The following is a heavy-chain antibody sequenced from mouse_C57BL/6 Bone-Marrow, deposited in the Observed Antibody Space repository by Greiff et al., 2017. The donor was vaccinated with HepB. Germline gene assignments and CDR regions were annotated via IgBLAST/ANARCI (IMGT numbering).Heavy chain of an antibody. Sequence: LVESGPELVKPGASVKLSCKASGYTFTSYDINWVKQRPGQGLEWIGWIYPRDGSTKYNEKFKGKATLTVDTSSSTAYMELHSLTSEDSAVYFCARSGVITTVENWGQGTTLTVSS. CDR1: GYTFTSYD. D-gene: IGHD1-1*01. CDR3: ARSGVITTVEN. J-gene: IGHJ2*01. CDR2: IYPRDGST. V-gene: IGHV1-85*01.